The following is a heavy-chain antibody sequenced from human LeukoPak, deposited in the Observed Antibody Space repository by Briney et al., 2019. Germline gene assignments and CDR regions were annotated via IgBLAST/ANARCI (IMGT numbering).Heavy chain of an antibody. CDR2: IIPIFGTA. J-gene: IGHJ4*02. D-gene: IGHD4-23*01. CDR1: GGTFSSYA. V-gene: IGHV1-69*05. CDR3: ARVYMVVTPNYFDY. Sequence: SVKVSCKASGGTFSSYAISWVRQAPGQGLEWMGGIIPIFGTANYAQKFQGRVTMTTDTSTSTAYMELRSLRSDDTAVYYCARVYMVVTPNYFDYWGQGTLVTVSS.